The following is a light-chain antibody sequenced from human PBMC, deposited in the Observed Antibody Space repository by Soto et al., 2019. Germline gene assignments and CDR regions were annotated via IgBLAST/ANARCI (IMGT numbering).Light chain of an antibody. V-gene: IGLV3-25*03. CDR1: ALPKQY. CDR2: KDS. CDR3: QSADSSGKVV. J-gene: IGLJ2*01. Sequence: SYELTHPPSVPVSPGQTARITCSGDALPKQYASWYQQKPGQAPVLVIYKDSERPSGIPERFSGSSSGTTVTLTISGVQAEDEADYYCQSADSSGKVVFGGGTKLTVL.